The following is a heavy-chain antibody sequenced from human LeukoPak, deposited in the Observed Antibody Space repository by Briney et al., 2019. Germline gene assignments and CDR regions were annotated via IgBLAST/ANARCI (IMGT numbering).Heavy chain of an antibody. CDR1: GFTFSSYS. CDR3: ARGMRDYGDYLDY. CDR2: ISSSSSYI. V-gene: IGHV3-21*01. J-gene: IGHJ4*02. Sequence: GGSLRLSCAASGFTFSSYSMNWVRQAPGKGLEWVSSISSSSSYIYYADSVKGRFTISRDNAKNSLYLQMNSLRAEDTAVYYCARGMRDYGDYLDYWGQGTLVTVSS. D-gene: IGHD4-17*01.